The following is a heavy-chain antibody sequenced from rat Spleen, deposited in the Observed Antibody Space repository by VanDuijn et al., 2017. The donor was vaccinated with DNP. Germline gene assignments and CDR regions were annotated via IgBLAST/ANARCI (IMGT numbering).Heavy chain of an antibody. CDR1: GFTFSDYY. Sequence: EVQLVESGGGLVQPGRSLKLSCTASGFTFSDYYMAWVRQAPTKGLEWVAYISYDGGSTNYGDSVKGRFTISRDNAESTLYLQMNSLRSEDTATYYCARQGPAITTRYFDYWGQGVMVTVSS. D-gene: IGHD1-4*01. CDR3: ARQGPAITTRYFDY. V-gene: IGHV5-22*01. CDR2: ISYDGGST. J-gene: IGHJ2*01.